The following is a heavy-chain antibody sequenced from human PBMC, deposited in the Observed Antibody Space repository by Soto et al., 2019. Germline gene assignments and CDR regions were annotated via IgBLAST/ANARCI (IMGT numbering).Heavy chain of an antibody. CDR1: GFTFSRSA. J-gene: IGHJ4*02. Sequence: EVQLVESGGGLVQPGGSLRLSCAASGFTFSRSAMHWVRQAPGKGVEHVSASRSNGGSRFDANTVKGRFTISRDNSKNTLYLQMGSLRAEDMAVYYCARAIACYYGSGSYSFDYWGQGTRVTVSS. CDR3: ARAIACYYGSGSYSFDY. D-gene: IGHD3-10*01. CDR2: SRSNGGSR. V-gene: IGHV3-64*01.